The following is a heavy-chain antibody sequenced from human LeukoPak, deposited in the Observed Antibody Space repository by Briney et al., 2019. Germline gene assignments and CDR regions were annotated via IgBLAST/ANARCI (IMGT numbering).Heavy chain of an antibody. D-gene: IGHD3-10*01. Sequence: GRSLTLSCAASGFTFSSYGMHWVRQPPPKGLEWVAGIWHDGSNKYYPDSVKGRFTIFRDNSKNTLHLQMNILAADDTAVCYCARDMVRGVIGDHWGQGTLVTVSS. CDR1: GFTFSSYG. V-gene: IGHV3-33*01. J-gene: IGHJ4*02. CDR3: ARDMVRGVIGDH. CDR2: IWHDGSNK.